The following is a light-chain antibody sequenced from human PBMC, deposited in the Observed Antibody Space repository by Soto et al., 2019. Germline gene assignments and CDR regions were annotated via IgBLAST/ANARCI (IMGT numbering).Light chain of an antibody. V-gene: IGLV2-8*01. Sequence: QSALTQPPSASGSPGQSVTISCTGTRSDIGGYNYVSWYQQHPGKAPKLMIYEVSKRPSGVPDRSAGSKSGNTASLTVSGLQAEDEADYYCSSYAGSNILFGEGTKLTVL. CDR2: EVS. J-gene: IGLJ2*01. CDR3: SSYAGSNIL. CDR1: RSDIGGYNY.